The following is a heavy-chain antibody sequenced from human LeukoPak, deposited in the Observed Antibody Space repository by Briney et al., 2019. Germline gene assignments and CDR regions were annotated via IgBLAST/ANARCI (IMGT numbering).Heavy chain of an antibody. Sequence: PSETLSLTCTVSGGSISSSSYYWGWIRQPPGKGLEWIGSIYYSGSTYYNPSLKSRVTISVDTSKNQFSLKLSSVTAADTAVYYCARVLGGGYADYWGQGTLVTVSS. D-gene: IGHD5-12*01. CDR2: IYYSGST. V-gene: IGHV4-39*01. CDR1: GGSISSSSYY. J-gene: IGHJ4*02. CDR3: ARVLGGGYADY.